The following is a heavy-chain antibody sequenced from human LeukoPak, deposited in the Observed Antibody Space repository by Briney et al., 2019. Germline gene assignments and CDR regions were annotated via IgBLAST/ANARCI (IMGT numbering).Heavy chain of an antibody. CDR3: ARRVSYSSGWYKNGGWFDP. CDR1: GGSFSGYY. CDR2: INHSGST. Sequence: SETLSLTCAVYGGSFSGYYWSWIRQPPGKGLEWIGEINHSGSTNYNPSLKSRVTISVDTSKNQFSLKLSSVTAADTAVHYCARRVSYSSGWYKNGGWFDPWGQGTLVTVSS. V-gene: IGHV4-34*01. D-gene: IGHD6-19*01. J-gene: IGHJ5*02.